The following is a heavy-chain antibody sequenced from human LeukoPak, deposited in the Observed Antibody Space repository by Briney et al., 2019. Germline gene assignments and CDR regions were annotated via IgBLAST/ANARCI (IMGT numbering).Heavy chain of an antibody. CDR3: AKGQSGMDV. J-gene: IGHJ6*02. CDR1: GFTFSSYG. V-gene: IGHV3-30*18. Sequence: RAGGSLRLSCAASGFTFSSYGMHWVRQAPGKGLEWVAVISYDGSNKYYADSVKGRFTISRDNSKNTLYLQMNSLRAEDTAVYYCAKGQSGMDVWGQGTTVTVSS. CDR2: ISYDGSNK.